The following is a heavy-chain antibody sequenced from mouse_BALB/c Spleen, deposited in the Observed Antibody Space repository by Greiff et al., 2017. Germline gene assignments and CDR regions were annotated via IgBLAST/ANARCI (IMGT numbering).Heavy chain of an antibody. CDR2: ISSGGST. Sequence: EVQGVESGGGLVKPGGSLKLSCAASGFTFSSYAMSWVRQTPEKRLEWVASISSGGSTYYPDSVKGRFTISRDNARNILYLQMSSLRSEDTAMYYCARGITTADYWGQGTTLTVSS. CDR1: GFTFSSYA. V-gene: IGHV5-6-5*01. D-gene: IGHD1-2*01. CDR3: ARGITTADY. J-gene: IGHJ2*01.